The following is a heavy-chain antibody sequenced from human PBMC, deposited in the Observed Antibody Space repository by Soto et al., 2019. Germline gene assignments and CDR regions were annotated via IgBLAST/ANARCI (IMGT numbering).Heavy chain of an antibody. CDR1: GFTFSDYT. V-gene: IGHV3-48*02. Sequence: EVQLVESGGGLIQPGGSLRLSCAVSGFTFSDYTMNWVRQTPGKGLEWLSYINSRGTTIYYADSVKGRFTISRDNASGSLNRQMNNLRDEDTAIYYCTRGIRRGSYSCYGMDVWGHGTTVAVFS. D-gene: IGHD2-21*01. CDR2: INSRGTTI. CDR3: TRGIRRGSYSCYGMDV. J-gene: IGHJ6*02.